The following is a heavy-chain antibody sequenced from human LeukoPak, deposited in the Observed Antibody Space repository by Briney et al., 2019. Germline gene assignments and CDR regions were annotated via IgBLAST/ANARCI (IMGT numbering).Heavy chain of an antibody. CDR1: GFTFSSYA. V-gene: IGHV3-23*01. CDR2: ISGSGGST. D-gene: IGHD5-18*01. J-gene: IGHJ4*02. Sequence: PGGSLRLSCAAPGFTFSSYAMSWVRQAPGKGLEWVSAISGSGGSTYYADSVKGRFTISRDNSKNTLYLQMNGLRAEDTAVYYCAKAHSYGTRRNYWGQGTLVTVSS. CDR3: AKAHSYGTRRNY.